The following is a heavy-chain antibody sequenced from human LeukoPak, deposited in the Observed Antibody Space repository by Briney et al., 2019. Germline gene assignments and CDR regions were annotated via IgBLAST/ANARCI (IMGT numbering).Heavy chain of an antibody. V-gene: IGHV3-48*02. CDR3: ARVIGGSYYYGMDV. CDR2: ISSGSSTI. CDR1: GFTFGSHT. Sequence: GGSLRLSCAASGFTFGSHTMNWVRQAPGKGLEWVSDISSGSSTIQYADSVKGRFTISRDNAKNSLYLQMNSLRDEDTAVYYCARVIGGSYYYGMDVWGQGTTVTVSS. D-gene: IGHD3-16*02. J-gene: IGHJ6*02.